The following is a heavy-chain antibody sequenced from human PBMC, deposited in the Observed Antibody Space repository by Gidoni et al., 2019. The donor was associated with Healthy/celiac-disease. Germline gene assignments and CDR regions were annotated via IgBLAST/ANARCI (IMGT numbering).Heavy chain of an antibody. D-gene: IGHD6-25*01. CDR2: INHSGST. J-gene: IGHJ6*02. V-gene: IGHV4-34*01. CDR3: ARGKAAEDYYYYGMDV. CDR1: GGSFSGYY. Sequence: QVQLQQWGAGLLKPSETLSLTCAVYGGSFSGYYWSWIRQPPGKGLEWIGEINHSGSTNYNPSLKSRVTISVDTSKNQFSLKLSSVTAADTAVYYCARGKAAEDYYYYGMDVWGQGTTVTVSS.